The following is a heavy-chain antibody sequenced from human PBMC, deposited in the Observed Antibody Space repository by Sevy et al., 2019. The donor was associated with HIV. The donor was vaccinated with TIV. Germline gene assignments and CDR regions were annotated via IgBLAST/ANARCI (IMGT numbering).Heavy chain of an antibody. V-gene: IGHV3-53*01. D-gene: IGHD3-22*01. CDR3: ARDRVTYYYDSSGYYTSGYGMDV. CDR1: GFTVSSNY. CDR2: IYSGDRT. Sequence: GGSLRLSCAASGFTVSSNYMSWVRQAPGKGLEWVSVIYSGDRTDYADSVKGRFTISRDNSKNTLYLQRNSLGAEDTAVYYCARDRVTYYYDSSGYYTSGYGMDVWGQGTTVTVSS. J-gene: IGHJ6*02.